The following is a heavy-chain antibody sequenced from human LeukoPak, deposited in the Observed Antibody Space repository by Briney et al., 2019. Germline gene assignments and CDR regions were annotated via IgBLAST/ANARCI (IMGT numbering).Heavy chain of an antibody. J-gene: IGHJ4*02. CDR1: GLTLRDFS. V-gene: IGHV3-48*01. CDR3: VRDHDWAFDY. Sequence: PGGSLRLSCTASGLTLRDFSMNWVRQAPGKGLELVSHISPRSDIISYADSVEGRFTISRDNAKNSLYLQMNSLRAEDMAVYYCVRDHDWAFDYRGQGTLVPVSS. D-gene: IGHD3-9*01. CDR2: ISPRSDII.